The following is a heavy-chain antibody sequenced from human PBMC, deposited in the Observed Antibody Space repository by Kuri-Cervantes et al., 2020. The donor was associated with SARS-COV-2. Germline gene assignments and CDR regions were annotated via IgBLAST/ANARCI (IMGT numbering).Heavy chain of an antibody. D-gene: IGHD1-26*01. V-gene: IGHV3-20*04. CDR3: ARDSPLVGATWNYFDY. J-gene: IGHJ4*02. Sequence: ETLSLTCAASGFTFDDYGMSWVRQAPGKGLEWVSGINWNGGSTGYADSVKGRFTISRDNAKNSLYLQMNSLRAEDTAVYYCARDSPLVGATWNYFDYWGQGTLVTVSS. CDR2: INWNGGST. CDR1: GFTFDDYG.